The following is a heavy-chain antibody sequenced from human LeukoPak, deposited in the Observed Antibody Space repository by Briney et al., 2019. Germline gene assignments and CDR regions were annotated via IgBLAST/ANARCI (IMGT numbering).Heavy chain of an antibody. CDR1: GGSISSGGYS. D-gene: IGHD2-15*01. V-gene: IGHV4-30-2*01. CDR3: ASSERGRYCSGGSCQPDAFDI. CDR2: IYHSGST. J-gene: IGHJ3*02. Sequence: SQTLSLTCAVSGGSISSGGYSWSWIRQPSGKGLEWIGYIYHSGSTYYNPSLKSRVTISVDRSKNQFSLKLSSVTAADTAVYYCASSERGRYCSGGSCQPDAFDIWGQGTMVTVSS.